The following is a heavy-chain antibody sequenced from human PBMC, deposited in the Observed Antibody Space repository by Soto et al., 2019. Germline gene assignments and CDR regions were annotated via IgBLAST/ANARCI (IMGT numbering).Heavy chain of an antibody. Sequence: RSETLSLTCTVSDGSMSSGAYYWSWIRQPPGKGLEWIGYIYYSGSTYYNPSLKSRVTISLDTSKNQFSLKVRSVTAADTAVYYCAREVTVPAAIFAFSGQGTLDTVSS. CDR2: IYYSGST. CDR3: AREVTVPAAIFAF. V-gene: IGHV4-31*03. D-gene: IGHD2-2*02. J-gene: IGHJ4*02. CDR1: DGSMSSGAYY.